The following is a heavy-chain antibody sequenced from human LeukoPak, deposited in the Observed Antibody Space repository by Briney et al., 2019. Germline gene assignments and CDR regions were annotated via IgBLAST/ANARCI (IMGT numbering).Heavy chain of an antibody. J-gene: IGHJ4*02. CDR2: ISESGGAT. D-gene: IGHD2-15*01. CDR1: GFTFSNSA. V-gene: IGHV3-23*01. Sequence: GGSLRLSCAASGFTFSNSAMSWVRQSPGRGLERLAAISESGGATYYANSVRGRFTISRDNSKNTLHLQMNSLRAEDTAVYHCARQLGYCSDGSCYFDFWGQGTLVTVSS. CDR3: ARQLGYCSDGSCYFDF.